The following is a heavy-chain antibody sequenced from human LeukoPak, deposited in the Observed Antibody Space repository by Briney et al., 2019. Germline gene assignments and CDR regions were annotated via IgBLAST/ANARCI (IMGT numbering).Heavy chain of an antibody. CDR2: IYYSGST. CDR3: ARRVVEMASLDY. V-gene: IGHV4-39*01. J-gene: IGHJ4*02. Sequence: SQTLSLTCTVSGGSISSGDYYWSWIRQPPGKGLEWIGSIYYSGSTYYNPSLKSRVTISVDTSKNQFSLKLSSVTAADTAVYYCARRVVEMASLDYWGQGTLVTVSS. D-gene: IGHD5-24*01. CDR1: GGSISSGDYY.